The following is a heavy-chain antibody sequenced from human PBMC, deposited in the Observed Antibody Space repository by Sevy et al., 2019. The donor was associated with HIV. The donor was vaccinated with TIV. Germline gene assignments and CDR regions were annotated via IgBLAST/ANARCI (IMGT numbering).Heavy chain of an antibody. J-gene: IGHJ4*02. Sequence: GGSLRLSCVASGFTFSDHYMEWVRQAPGKGLEWVGRTRNKADGYTTEYAASVKGRFTISSDESKNSLYVQMNSLKAGDTAVYSCATHAGIAAAGRVFDYWGQGPLVTVSS. CDR1: GFTFSDHY. CDR2: TRNKADGYTT. D-gene: IGHD6-13*01. CDR3: ATHAGIAAAGRVFDY. V-gene: IGHV3-72*01.